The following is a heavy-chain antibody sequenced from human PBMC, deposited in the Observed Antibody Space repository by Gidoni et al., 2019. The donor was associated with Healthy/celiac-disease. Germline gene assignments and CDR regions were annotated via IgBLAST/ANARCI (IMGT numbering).Heavy chain of an antibody. V-gene: IGHV4-59*01. J-gene: IGHJ4*02. CDR3: ARGGSGGSSFDY. CDR2: IYYSGST. CDR1: GGSISSYY. Sequence: QVQLQESGPGLVKPSETLSLTCTVSGGSISSYYWSWIRQPPGKGLEWIGYIYYSGSTNYNPSLKSRVTISVDTSKNQFSLKLSSVTAADTAVYYCARGGSGGSSFDYWGQGTLVTVSS. D-gene: IGHD1-26*01.